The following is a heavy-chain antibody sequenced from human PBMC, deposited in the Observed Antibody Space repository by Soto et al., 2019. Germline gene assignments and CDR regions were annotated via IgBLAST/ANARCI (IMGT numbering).Heavy chain of an antibody. CDR2: IYSGGST. V-gene: IGHV3-53*04. CDR3: ARARRYCSSTSCYAVDY. D-gene: IGHD2-2*01. J-gene: IGHJ4*02. Sequence: VQLVESGGGLVQPGGSLRLSCAASGFTVSSNYMSWVRQAPGKGLEWVSVIYSGGSTYYADSVKGRFTISRHNSKNTLYLQMNSLRAEDTAVYYCARARRYCSSTSCYAVDYWGQGTLVTVSS. CDR1: GFTVSSNY.